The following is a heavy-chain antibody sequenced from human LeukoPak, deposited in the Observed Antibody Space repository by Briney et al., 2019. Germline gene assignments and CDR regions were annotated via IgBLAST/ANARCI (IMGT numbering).Heavy chain of an antibody. Sequence: ASVKVSCKASGYTFTSYYMHWVRQAPGQGLEWMGIINPSGGSTSYAQKFQGRVTMTRDTSTSTVYMELSSLRSEDTAVYYCVRDPEVGRVSMVRGSSFDYWGQGTLVTVSS. CDR3: VRDPEVGRVSMVRGSSFDY. CDR1: GYTFTSYY. V-gene: IGHV1-46*01. J-gene: IGHJ4*02. CDR2: INPSGGST. D-gene: IGHD3-10*01.